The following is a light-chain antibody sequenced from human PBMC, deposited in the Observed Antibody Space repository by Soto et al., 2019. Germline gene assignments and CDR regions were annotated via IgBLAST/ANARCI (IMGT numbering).Light chain of an antibody. CDR2: WAS. CDR1: QSVLYSSNNKNY. V-gene: IGKV4-1*01. J-gene: IGKJ2*01. Sequence: DIVMTQSPDSLAVSLGERATINCKSSQSVLYSSNNKNYLAWYQQKPGQPPKLLIYWASTRESGVPDRFSGSGSGTDFTLTISSRQAEDVAVYYCQQYYGSPPYTFGQGTKLEIK. CDR3: QQYYGSPPYT.